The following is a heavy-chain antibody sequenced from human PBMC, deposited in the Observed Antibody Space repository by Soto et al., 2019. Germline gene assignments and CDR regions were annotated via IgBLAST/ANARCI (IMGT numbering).Heavy chain of an antibody. CDR3: ARESEDHNSNFDF. V-gene: IGHV3-21*06. CDR1: GFTFTRYS. CDR2: ISSTTKYI. Sequence: EVQLVESGGGLVKPGGSLRLSCAASGFTFTRYSMNWVRQAPGKGLEWVSSISSTTKYIYYRDSMKGRFTISRDNAKNSLYLEMNRQRPEDTAVYYCARESEDHNSNFDFWGQGTLVTVSS. J-gene: IGHJ4*02. D-gene: IGHD1-1*01.